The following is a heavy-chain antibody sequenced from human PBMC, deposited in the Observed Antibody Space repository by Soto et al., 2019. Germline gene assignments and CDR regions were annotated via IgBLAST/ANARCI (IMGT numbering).Heavy chain of an antibody. V-gene: IGHV1-18*04. CDR1: GYTFTSYG. Sequence: GASVKVSCKASGYTFTSYGISWVRQAPGQGLEWMGWISAYNGNTNYAQKLQGRVTMTTDTSTSTAYMELRSLRSDDTAVYYCARRYYDFWSGYSDYHYYYGMDVWGQGTTVTVSS. D-gene: IGHD3-3*01. CDR3: ARRYYDFWSGYSDYHYYYGMDV. CDR2: ISAYNGNT. J-gene: IGHJ6*02.